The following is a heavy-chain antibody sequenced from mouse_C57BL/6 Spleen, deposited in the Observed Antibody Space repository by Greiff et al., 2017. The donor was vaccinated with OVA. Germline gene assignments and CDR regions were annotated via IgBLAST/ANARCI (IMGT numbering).Heavy chain of an antibody. V-gene: IGHV1-82*01. D-gene: IGHD2-5*01. CDR1: GYAFSSSW. J-gene: IGHJ1*03. CDR2: IYPGEGDT. Sequence: QVQLQQSGPELVKPGASVKISCKASGYAFSSSWMNWVKQRPGKGLEWIGRIYPGEGDTSYNGKFKGKAKLTAVKSSSTAYMQLSSLTYEESAVYFCVPYYSKSFDFWGTGTTVTVSS. CDR3: VPYYSKSFDF.